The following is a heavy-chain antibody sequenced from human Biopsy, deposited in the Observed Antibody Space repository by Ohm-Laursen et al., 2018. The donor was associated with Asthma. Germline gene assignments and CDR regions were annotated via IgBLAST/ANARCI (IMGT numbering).Heavy chain of an antibody. Sequence: SETLSLTCTVSGGSMTPTSHYWDWIRQAPGKGLEWMGYISYGGKTSYNPSLKNRVTISRDTSKNQFSLRLTSVTAADTAVYFCARRITIFGVVQKDHGMDAWGQGTTVIVSS. D-gene: IGHD3-3*01. CDR1: GGSMTPTSHY. CDR2: ISYGGKT. V-gene: IGHV4-39*01. CDR3: ARRITIFGVVQKDHGMDA. J-gene: IGHJ6*02.